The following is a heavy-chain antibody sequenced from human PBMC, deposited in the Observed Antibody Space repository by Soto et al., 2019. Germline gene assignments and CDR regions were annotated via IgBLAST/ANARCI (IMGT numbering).Heavy chain of an antibody. V-gene: IGHV5-10-1*01. CDR3: ARQIYDSDTGPNFQYYFDS. Sequence: PXESLKISCTGSGYSFAGYWITWVRQKPGKGLEWMGRIDPSDSQTYYSPSFRGHVTISATKSITTVFLQWSSLRASDTAMYYCARQIYDSDTGPNFQYYFDSWGQGTPVTVSS. CDR2: IDPSDSQT. CDR1: GYSFAGYW. J-gene: IGHJ4*02. D-gene: IGHD3-22*01.